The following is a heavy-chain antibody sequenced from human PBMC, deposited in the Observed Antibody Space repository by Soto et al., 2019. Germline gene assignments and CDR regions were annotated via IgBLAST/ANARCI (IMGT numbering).Heavy chain of an antibody. CDR1: GYSISRGYY. V-gene: IGHV4-38-2*02. J-gene: IGHJ3*02. CDR3: ARDRNSGSPPDAFDI. CDR2: ISHSGRT. Sequence: SETLSLTCAVSGYSISRGYYWGWFGHPPGKGLEWIVSISHSGRTYYTPSLKSRVTISVNTSKNQFYLKLNSVTAADTAVYYCARDRNSGSPPDAFDIWGQATMVT. D-gene: IGHD1-26*01.